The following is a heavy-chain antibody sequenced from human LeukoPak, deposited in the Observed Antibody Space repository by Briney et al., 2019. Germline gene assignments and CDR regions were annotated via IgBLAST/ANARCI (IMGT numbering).Heavy chain of an antibody. CDR1: GFTFSSYA. V-gene: IGHV3-30*04. D-gene: IGHD6-13*01. J-gene: IGHJ5*02. CDR2: ISYDGSNK. Sequence: GGSLRLSCAASGFTFSSYAMHWVRQAPGKGLEWVAVISYDGSNKYYADSVKGRFTISRDNSKNTLYLQMNSLRAEDTAVYYCARRSGTAAYWFDPWGQGTLVTVSS. CDR3: ARRSGTAAYWFDP.